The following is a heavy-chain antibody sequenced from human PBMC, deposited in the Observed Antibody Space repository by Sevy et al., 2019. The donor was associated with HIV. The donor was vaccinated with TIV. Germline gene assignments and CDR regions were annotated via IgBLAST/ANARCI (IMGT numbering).Heavy chain of an antibody. CDR3: ARVAVEYCTDDCYHRFDY. CDR2: ISYSGTNK. V-gene: IGHV3-30-3*01. CDR1: GFTFGDYA. J-gene: IGHJ4*02. Sequence: GGSLRLSCTASGFTFGDYAMSWFRQAPGKGLEWVALISYSGTNKYYADSVKGRFTISRDDSKNTAYLQMNNLRTDDTAVYYCARVAVEYCTDDCYHRFDYWGQGTQVTVSS. D-gene: IGHD2-21*02.